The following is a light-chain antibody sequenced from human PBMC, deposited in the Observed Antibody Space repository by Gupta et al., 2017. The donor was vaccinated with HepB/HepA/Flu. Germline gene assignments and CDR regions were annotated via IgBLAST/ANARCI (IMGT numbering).Light chain of an antibody. CDR3: QQYGSSPPYT. J-gene: IGKJ2*01. V-gene: IGKV3-20*01. CDR2: GAS. Sequence: EIVLTKSPGTLSLSPGERATLSCTARQSVSSSYLAWYQQKPGQAPRLLIYGASSRATGIHDRFSGSGCGTDFTLTISRLEPEDFAVSYCQQYGSSPPYTFGQGTKLEIK. CDR1: QSVSSSY.